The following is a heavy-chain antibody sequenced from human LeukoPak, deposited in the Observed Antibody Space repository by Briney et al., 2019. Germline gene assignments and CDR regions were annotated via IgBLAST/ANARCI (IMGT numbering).Heavy chain of an antibody. J-gene: IGHJ6*02. V-gene: IGHV3-30-3*01. CDR2: ISNDGDKK. CDR1: GFTFTTYS. CDR3: IRELYNYGMDV. Sequence: GGSLRLSCAASGFTFTTYSMHWVRQAPGKGLEWVAAISNDGDKKYYADSVKGQFTISRDNSKNTLYLQMNDLRSEDTAVYYCIRELYNYGMDVWGQGTTVTVSS.